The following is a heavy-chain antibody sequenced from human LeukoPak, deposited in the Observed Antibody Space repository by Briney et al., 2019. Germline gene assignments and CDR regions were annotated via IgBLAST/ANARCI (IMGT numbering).Heavy chain of an antibody. V-gene: IGHV3-7*01. Sequence: GGSLRLSCAASEFTFSSSWMSWVRQAPGKGLEWVANIKQDGSEKRYVDSVKGRFTISRDNAKNSLYLQMNSLSAEDTAVYYCARGSSGWTSPFDYWGQGTLVTVSS. CDR1: EFTFSSSW. CDR2: IKQDGSEK. CDR3: ARGSSGWTSPFDY. D-gene: IGHD6-19*01. J-gene: IGHJ4*02.